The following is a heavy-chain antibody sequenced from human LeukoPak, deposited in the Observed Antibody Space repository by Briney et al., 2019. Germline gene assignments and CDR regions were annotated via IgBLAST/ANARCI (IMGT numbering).Heavy chain of an antibody. CDR1: GGTFSSYA. CDR2: IIPIFGTA. D-gene: IGHD3-3*01. V-gene: IGHV1-69*01. J-gene: IGHJ3*02. Sequence: SVKVSCKASGGTFSSYAISWVRQAPGQGLEWMGGIIPIFGTANYAQKFQGRVTITADESTSTAYMELSSLRSEDTAVYYCARELPHFGVLENAFDIWGQGTMDTVSS. CDR3: ARELPHFGVLENAFDI.